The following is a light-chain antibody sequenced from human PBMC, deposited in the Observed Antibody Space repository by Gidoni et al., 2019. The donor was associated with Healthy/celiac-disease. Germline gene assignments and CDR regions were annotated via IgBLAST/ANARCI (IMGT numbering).Light chain of an antibody. Sequence: DIQMTQPPASLSASVGDRVIITCRASQSISSYLNWYQQKPGKAPKLLIYAASSLQSGVPSRFSGSGSGTDFTLTISSLQPEDFASYYCQQSYSTPQTFGQGTKLEIK. V-gene: IGKV1-39*01. J-gene: IGKJ2*01. CDR2: AAS. CDR3: QQSYSTPQT. CDR1: QSISSY.